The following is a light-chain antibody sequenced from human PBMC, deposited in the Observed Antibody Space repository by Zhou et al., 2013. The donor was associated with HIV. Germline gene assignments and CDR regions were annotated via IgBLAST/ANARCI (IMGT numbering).Light chain of an antibody. J-gene: IGKJ1*01. CDR1: QGVSSY. CDR3: QQYATPVRT. Sequence: EIVLTQSPATLSLSPGERVSLACGASQGVSSYLAWYQHKPGQAPRLLIYGASSRATGIPARFSGSGSGIDFNLTISRLEPEDFAVYYCQQYATPVRTFGQGTTVEIK. V-gene: IGKV3-20*01. CDR2: GAS.